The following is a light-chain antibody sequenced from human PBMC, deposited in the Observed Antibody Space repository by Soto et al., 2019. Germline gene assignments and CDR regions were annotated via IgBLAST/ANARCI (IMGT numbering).Light chain of an antibody. V-gene: IGKV3-15*01. CDR2: GAS. J-gene: IGKJ3*01. CDR3: QQYMYWPPFT. CDR1: QTVSRN. Sequence: EIVLTQSPVTLSVSPGERATLSCRASQTVSRNVAWYQQKPGQSPRLLFYGASSRATGIQARYSADGSWTEFTLTTNGLQSVDFAVDFYQQYMYWPPFTFGPRTQLEI.